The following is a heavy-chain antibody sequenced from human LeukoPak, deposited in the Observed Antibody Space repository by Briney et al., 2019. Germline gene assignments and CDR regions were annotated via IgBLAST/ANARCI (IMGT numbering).Heavy chain of an antibody. Sequence: GASVKVSCKASGYTFTGYYMHWVRQAPGQGLEWMGWINPNSGGTNYAQKFQGRVTMTRDTSISTAYMELSRLRSDDTAVYYCAREVESSSGYTRGFDYWGQGTLVTVSS. CDR1: GYTFTGYY. CDR3: AREVESSSGYTRGFDY. J-gene: IGHJ4*02. D-gene: IGHD3-22*01. V-gene: IGHV1-2*02. CDR2: INPNSGGT.